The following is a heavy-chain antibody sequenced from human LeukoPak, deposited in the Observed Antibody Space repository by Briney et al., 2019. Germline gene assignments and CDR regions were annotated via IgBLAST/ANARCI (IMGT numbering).Heavy chain of an antibody. V-gene: IGHV3-30*18. J-gene: IGHJ4*02. CDR3: VKGYNWNDAY. CDR1: GFIFSTYG. D-gene: IGHD1-1*01. CDR2: TSHDGSNK. Sequence: SGRSLRLSCAASGFIFSTYGMHWVRQAPGKGLEWVAVTSHDGSNKYYADSVKGRFTVSRDNPKNTLYLQMNSLGSEDTAVYYCVKGYNWNDAYWGQGTLVTVSS.